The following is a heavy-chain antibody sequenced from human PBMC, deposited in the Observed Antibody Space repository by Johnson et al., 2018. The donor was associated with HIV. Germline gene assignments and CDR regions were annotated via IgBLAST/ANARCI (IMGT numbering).Heavy chain of an antibody. D-gene: IGHD3-16*01. V-gene: IGHV3-30*18. CDR1: GFTFRNYG. J-gene: IGHJ3*02. Sequence: QVQLVESGGGVVQPGKSLRLSCAASGFTFRNYGMHWVRQAPGKGLELVAVISYDGSNRYSADSVKGRFTISRDNSKNTLYLLMNSLRAEETAVYYCAKDGAGPDAFDIWGQGTMVTVSS. CDR2: ISYDGSNR. CDR3: AKDGAGPDAFDI.